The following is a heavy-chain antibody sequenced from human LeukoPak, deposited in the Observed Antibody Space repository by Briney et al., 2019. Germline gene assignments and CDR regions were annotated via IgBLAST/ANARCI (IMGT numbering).Heavy chain of an antibody. CDR2: IYYSGST. CDR3: ARAQTLGYCSGGSCLRAFDI. V-gene: IGHV4-59*01. Sequence: SETLSLTCTVSGGSISSYYWSWIRQPPGKGLEWIGYIYYSGSTNYNPSLKSRVTISVDTSKNQFSLKLSSVTAADTAVYYCARAQTLGYCSGGSCLRAFDIWGQGTMVTVSS. J-gene: IGHJ3*02. D-gene: IGHD2-15*01. CDR1: GGSISSYY.